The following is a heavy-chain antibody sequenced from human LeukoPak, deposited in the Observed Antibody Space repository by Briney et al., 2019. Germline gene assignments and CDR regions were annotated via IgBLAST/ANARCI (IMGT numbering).Heavy chain of an antibody. Sequence: GGSLRLSCAASGFTFSSYWMSWVRQAPGKGLEWVANIKQDGSEKYYVDSVKGRFTISRDNSKNTLYLQMNSLRAEDTAVYYCARVWFREFDYYYYMDVWGKGTTVTVSS. CDR3: ARVWFREFDYYYYMDV. V-gene: IGHV3-7*03. CDR2: IKQDGSEK. D-gene: IGHD3-10*01. J-gene: IGHJ6*03. CDR1: GFTFSSYW.